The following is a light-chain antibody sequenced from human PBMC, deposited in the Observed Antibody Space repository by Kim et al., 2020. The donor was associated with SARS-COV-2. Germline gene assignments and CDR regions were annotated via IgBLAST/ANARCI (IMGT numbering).Light chain of an antibody. J-gene: IGLJ2*01. CDR3: QSYDTSNRDVV. Sequence: TITISCTRSSGSIGSNYVQWYQQRPGSSPTTVIYEDNQRPSGVPDRFSGSIDRSSNSASLTISGLKTEDEADYYCQSYDTSNRDVVFGGGTQLTVL. CDR1: SGSIGSNY. CDR2: EDN. V-gene: IGLV6-57*01.